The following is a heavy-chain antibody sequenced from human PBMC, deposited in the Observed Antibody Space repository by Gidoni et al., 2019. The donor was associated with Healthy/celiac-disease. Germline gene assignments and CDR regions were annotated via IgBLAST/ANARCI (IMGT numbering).Heavy chain of an antibody. Sequence: EVQLVESGGGLVQPGGSLRLSCAASGFTFSSYAMLWVRQAPGKGLDWVSAISGSGGSTYYADSVKCRFTISRDNSKNTLYLQMNSLRAEDTAVYYCAKEGVIPKSGFDYWGQGTLVTVSS. D-gene: IGHD3-16*02. CDR3: AKEGVIPKSGFDY. J-gene: IGHJ4*02. CDR1: GFTFSSYA. CDR2: ISGSGGST. V-gene: IGHV3-23*04.